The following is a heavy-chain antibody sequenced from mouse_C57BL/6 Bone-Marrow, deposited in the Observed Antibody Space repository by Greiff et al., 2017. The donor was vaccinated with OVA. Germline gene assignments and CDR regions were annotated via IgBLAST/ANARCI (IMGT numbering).Heavy chain of an antibody. CDR2: IDPENGDT. J-gene: IGHJ1*03. D-gene: IGHD2-3*01. CDR1: GFNIKDDY. Sequence: VQLQQSGAELVRPGASVKLSCTASGFNIKDDYMHWVKQRPEQGLEWIGWIDPENGDTEYASKFQGKATITADTSSNTAYLQLSSLTSEDTAVYYCTRIGYYPHWYFDVWGTGTTVTVSS. V-gene: IGHV14-4*01. CDR3: TRIGYYPHWYFDV.